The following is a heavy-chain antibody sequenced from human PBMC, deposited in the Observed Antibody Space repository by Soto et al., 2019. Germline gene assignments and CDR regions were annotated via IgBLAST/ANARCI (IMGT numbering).Heavy chain of an antibody. Sequence: GGSLRLSCAASGFTVSSNYMSWVRQAPGKGLEWVSVIYSGGSTYYADSVKGRFTISRDNSKNTLYLQMNSLRAEDTAVYYCARDSNDYGDYVPFDYWGQGTLVTVSS. V-gene: IGHV3-66*01. D-gene: IGHD4-17*01. J-gene: IGHJ4*02. CDR3: ARDSNDYGDYVPFDY. CDR1: GFTVSSNY. CDR2: IYSGGST.